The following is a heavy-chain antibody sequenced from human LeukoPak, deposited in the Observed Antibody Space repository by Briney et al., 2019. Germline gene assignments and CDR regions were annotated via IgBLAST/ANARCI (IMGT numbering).Heavy chain of an antibody. CDR3: ARDGAALDYDSSGREDY. Sequence: ASVKVSCKASGYTFTGYYMHWVRQAPGQGLEWMGWINPNSGGTNYAQKFQGRVTMTRDTSISTAYMELSRLRSDGTAVYYCARDGAALDYDSSGREDYWGQGTLVTVSS. J-gene: IGHJ4*02. CDR1: GYTFTGYY. CDR2: INPNSGGT. D-gene: IGHD3-22*01. V-gene: IGHV1-2*02.